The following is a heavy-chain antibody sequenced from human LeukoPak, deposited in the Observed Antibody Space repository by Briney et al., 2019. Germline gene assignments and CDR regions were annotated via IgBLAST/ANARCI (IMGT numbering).Heavy chain of an antibody. V-gene: IGHV3-53*01. J-gene: IGHJ4*02. CDR2: IYSGGST. Sequence: PGGSLRLSCAASGFTVSSNYMSWVRQAPGKGPEWVSVIYSGGSTYYADSVKGRFTISRDNSKNTLYLQMNSLRAEDTAVYYCAREVGYYDSSGYYLVHWGQGTLVTVSS. CDR3: AREVGYYDSSGYYLVH. D-gene: IGHD3-22*01. CDR1: GFTVSSNY.